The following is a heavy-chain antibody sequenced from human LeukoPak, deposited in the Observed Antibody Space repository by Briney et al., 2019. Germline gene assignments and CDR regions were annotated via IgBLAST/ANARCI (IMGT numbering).Heavy chain of an antibody. V-gene: IGHV4-38-2*01. Sequence: SETLSLTCAVSGYPISSGYYWGWIRPPPGKGLEWIGSIYHSGSTYYNPSLKSRVTISVDTSKNQFSLKLSSVSAADTAVYYCARRRKNDVLDYWGQGTLVTVSS. J-gene: IGHJ4*02. CDR1: GYPISSGYY. D-gene: IGHD1-1*01. CDR2: IYHSGST. CDR3: ARRRKNDVLDY.